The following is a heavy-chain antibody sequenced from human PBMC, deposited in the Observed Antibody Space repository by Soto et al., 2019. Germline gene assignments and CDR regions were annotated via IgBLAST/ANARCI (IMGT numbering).Heavy chain of an antibody. CDR1: GDSISSSSYY. CDR2: IYYSGST. Sequence: PSETLSLTCTVSGDSISSSSYYWGWIRQPPGKGLEWIGSIYYSGSTYYNPSLKGRVTISVDTSKNQFSLKLSSVTAADTAVYYCARAQGDYYYYGMDVWGQGTTVTV. CDR3: ARAQGDYYYYGMDV. J-gene: IGHJ6*02. V-gene: IGHV4-39*01.